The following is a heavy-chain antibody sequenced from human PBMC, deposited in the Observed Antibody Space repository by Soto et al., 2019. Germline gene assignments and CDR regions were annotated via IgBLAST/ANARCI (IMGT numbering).Heavy chain of an antibody. J-gene: IGHJ6*02. CDR2: IVPDFGAP. CDR3: ATPARDFYGPFYQHSGLDV. D-gene: IGHD3-16*01. V-gene: IGHV1-69*01. CDR1: GGPFRGYS. Sequence: QVQLVQSGPEVKKIGSSMRVSCKASGGPFRGYSLNWVRQAPGQGLEWIGGIVPDFGAPNYAQKFQGRVSITADEVTSTVYMALKGLRSDDTAVYYCATPARDFYGPFYQHSGLDVWGQGTRLTVSS.